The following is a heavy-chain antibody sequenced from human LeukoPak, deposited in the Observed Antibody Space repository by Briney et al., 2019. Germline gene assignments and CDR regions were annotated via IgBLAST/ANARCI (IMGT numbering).Heavy chain of an antibody. V-gene: IGHV1-2*02. Sequence: ASVKVSCTASGYTFSGYYVHWVRQAPGQGLAGMGWINPNSTTTHYAQKFQGRVTMTSDTSISTAYMELRRLRSDDTATYYCARVRDRMKGYKFDYWGQGTLVTVSS. CDR2: INPNSTTT. D-gene: IGHD5-18*01. CDR1: GYTFSGYY. J-gene: IGHJ4*02. CDR3: ARVRDRMKGYKFDY.